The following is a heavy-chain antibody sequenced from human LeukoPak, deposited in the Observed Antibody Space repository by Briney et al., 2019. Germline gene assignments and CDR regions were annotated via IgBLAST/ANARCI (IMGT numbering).Heavy chain of an antibody. D-gene: IGHD2-15*01. CDR3: TTEGYCSGGSCYSFDN. CDR2: IKSKIDGGTT. V-gene: IGHV3-15*01. CDR1: GFTFSNYV. Sequence: GGSLRLSCAASGFTFSNYVMTWVRQVPGKGLEWVARIKSKIDGGTTDYAAPMKGRITISRDDSKNTFFLQMNSLKTEDTAMYYCTTEGYCSGGSCYSFDNWGQGTLVTVSS. J-gene: IGHJ4*02.